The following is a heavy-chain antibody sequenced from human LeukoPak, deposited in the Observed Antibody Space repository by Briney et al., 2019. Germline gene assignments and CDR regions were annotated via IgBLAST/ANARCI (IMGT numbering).Heavy chain of an antibody. CDR2: IYYSGST. CDR1: GGSISSSSYY. V-gene: IGHV4-39*01. J-gene: IGHJ4*02. Sequence: SETLSLTCTVSGGSISSSSYYWGWIRRPPGKGLEWIGSIYYSGSTYYNPSLKSRVTISVDTSKNQFSLKLSSVTAADTAVYYCARRIKGGYSYGPFFDYWGQGTLVTVSS. D-gene: IGHD5-18*01. CDR3: ARRIKGGYSYGPFFDY.